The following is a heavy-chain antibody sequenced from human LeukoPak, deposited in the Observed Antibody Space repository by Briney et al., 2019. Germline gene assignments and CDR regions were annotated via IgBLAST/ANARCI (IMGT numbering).Heavy chain of an antibody. J-gene: IGHJ4*02. V-gene: IGHV3-53*01. CDR3: ARVSGLWNDD. CDR2: IYSGGST. D-gene: IGHD5-18*01. CDR1: GFTFSSYA. Sequence: GGSLRLSCAAPGFTFSSYAMTWVRQAPGKGLEWVSIIYSGGSTYYADSVKGRFTISGDNSKNTLYLQMKSLRAEDTAVYYCARVSGLWNDDWGQGTLVTVSS.